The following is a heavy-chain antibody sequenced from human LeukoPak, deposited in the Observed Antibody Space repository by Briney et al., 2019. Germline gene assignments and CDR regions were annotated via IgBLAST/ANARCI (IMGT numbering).Heavy chain of an antibody. V-gene: IGHV3-23*01. CDR3: AKDLLLWFGELSVQPFDY. J-gene: IGHJ4*02. Sequence: PGGSLRLSCAASGFTFSSYAMSWVRQAPGKGLEWVSAISGSGGSTYYADSVKGRFTISRDNSKNTLYLQMNSLRAEDTAVYYCAKDLLLWFGELSVQPFDYWGQGTLVTVSS. CDR1: GFTFSSYA. CDR2: ISGSGGST. D-gene: IGHD3-10*01.